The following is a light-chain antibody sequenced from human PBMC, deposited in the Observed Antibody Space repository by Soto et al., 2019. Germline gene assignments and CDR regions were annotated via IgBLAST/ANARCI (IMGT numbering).Light chain of an antibody. CDR1: QSVSST. J-gene: IGKJ1*01. CDR3: QQYSNWPRT. V-gene: IGKV3-15*01. CDR2: GAS. Sequence: IVMTQSPATLSVSPGERATLSCRASQSVSSTLAWYQQKPGQAPRLLIYGASTRATGIPDRFSGSGSGTEFTLTISSLQSEDFAVYYCQQYSNWPRTFGQGTKVDIK.